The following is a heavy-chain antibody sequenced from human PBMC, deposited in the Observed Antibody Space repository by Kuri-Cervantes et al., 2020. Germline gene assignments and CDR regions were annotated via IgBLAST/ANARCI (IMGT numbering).Heavy chain of an antibody. CDR1: GGSISSSNYY. CDR2: IYYSGST. D-gene: IGHD3-10*01. J-gene: IGHJ5*02. Sequence: LRLSCTVSGGSISSSNYYWGWIRQPPGRGLEWIGYIYYSGSTYYNPSLKSLVTISVDTSKNQFSLKLSSVTAADTAVYYCARDLAGGWFDPWGQGTRVTVSS. V-gene: IGHV4-31*01. CDR3: ARDLAGGWFDP.